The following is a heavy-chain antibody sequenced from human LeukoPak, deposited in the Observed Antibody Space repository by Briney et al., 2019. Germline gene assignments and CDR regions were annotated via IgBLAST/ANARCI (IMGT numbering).Heavy chain of an antibody. J-gene: IGHJ4*02. Sequence: SETLSLTCAVYGGSFSGYYWSWIRQPPGKGLEWIGEINHSESTNCNPSLKSRVTISVDTSKNQFSLKLSSVTAADTAVYYCARADMVRGVTFDYWGQGTLVTVSS. CDR1: GGSFSGYY. CDR2: INHSEST. V-gene: IGHV4-34*01. D-gene: IGHD3-10*01. CDR3: ARADMVRGVTFDY.